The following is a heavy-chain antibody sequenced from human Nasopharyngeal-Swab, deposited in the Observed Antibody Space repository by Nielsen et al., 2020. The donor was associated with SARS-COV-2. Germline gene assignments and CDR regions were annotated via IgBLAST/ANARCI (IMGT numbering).Heavy chain of an antibody. J-gene: IGHJ5*02. V-gene: IGHV1-46*01. CDR1: GYTFTLYY. D-gene: IGHD2-2*01. CDR2: INPSAGIT. CDR3: AREDIGVVPVAMGYNWFDP. Sequence: ASVKVSCKASGYTFTLYYIHWVRQAPGQGLEWIGIINPSAGITSYAQKFQGRVTMTRDTSTSTVSMELSSLRSEDTAVYYCAREDIGVVPVAMGYNWFDPWGQGTLVTVSS.